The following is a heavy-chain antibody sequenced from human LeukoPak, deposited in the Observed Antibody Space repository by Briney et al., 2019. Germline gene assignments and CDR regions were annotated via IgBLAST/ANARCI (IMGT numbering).Heavy chain of an antibody. CDR2: IIPIFGTA. V-gene: IGHV1-69*06. Sequence: GSSVKVSCKASGGTFSSYAISWVRQAPGQGLEWMGGIIPIFGTANYAQKFQGRVTMTEDTSTDTAYMELSSLRSEDTAVYYCATVSRSIAAAAPWWYFDLWGRGTLVTVSS. CDR1: GGTFSSYA. D-gene: IGHD6-13*01. J-gene: IGHJ2*01. CDR3: ATVSRSIAAAAPWWYFDL.